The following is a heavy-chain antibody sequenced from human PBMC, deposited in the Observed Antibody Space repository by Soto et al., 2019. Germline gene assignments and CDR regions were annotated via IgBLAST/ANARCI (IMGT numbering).Heavy chain of an antibody. D-gene: IGHD3-22*01. Sequence: QVQLQESGPGLVKPSQTLSLTCTVSGGSISSGGYYWSWIRQHPGKGLEWIGYIYYSGSTYYNPSLKSRVTISVDTSKNQFSLKLSSVTAADTAVYYCARDYYDSSGYYYGASGGWFDPWGQGTLVTVSS. CDR3: ARDYYDSSGYYYGASGGWFDP. CDR1: GGSISSGGYY. CDR2: IYYSGST. V-gene: IGHV4-31*03. J-gene: IGHJ5*02.